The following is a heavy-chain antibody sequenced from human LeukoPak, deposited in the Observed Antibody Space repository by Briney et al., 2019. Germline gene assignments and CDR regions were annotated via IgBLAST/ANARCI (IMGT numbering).Heavy chain of an antibody. CDR1: GGSFSGYY. CDR3: ARRLYSSSRWFDP. V-gene: IGHV4-34*01. D-gene: IGHD6-6*01. Sequence: PSETLSLTCAVYGGSFSGYYRSWIRQPPGKGLEWIGEINHSGSTNYNPSLKSRVTISVDTSKNQFSLKLSSVTAADTAVYYCARRLYSSSRWFDPWGQGTLVTVSS. CDR2: INHSGST. J-gene: IGHJ5*02.